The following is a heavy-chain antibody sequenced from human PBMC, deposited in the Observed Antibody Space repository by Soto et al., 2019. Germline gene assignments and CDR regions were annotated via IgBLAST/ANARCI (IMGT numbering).Heavy chain of an antibody. CDR3: VREDGKVGTNSAFDY. D-gene: IGHD1-26*01. Sequence: EVQVVESGGDLVKPGGSLRLSCASSGFPFSTYTMNWVRQAPGKGLEWVSSINGRGNYIYYAESVKGRFTISRDNAKNSLYLQMDRLRAEDTALYYCVREDGKVGTNSAFDYWGLGALVTVSS. CDR1: GFPFSTYT. CDR2: INGRGNYI. V-gene: IGHV3-21*01. J-gene: IGHJ4*02.